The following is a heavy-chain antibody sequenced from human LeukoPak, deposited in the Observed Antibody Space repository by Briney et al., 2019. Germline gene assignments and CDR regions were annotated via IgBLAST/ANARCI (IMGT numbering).Heavy chain of an antibody. J-gene: IGHJ5*01. CDR2: IYYSGNT. CDR3: AREGAYRTYGDYSPFDF. CDR1: GYSISSGYY. D-gene: IGHD4-17*01. V-gene: IGHV4-38-2*02. Sequence: SETLSLTCSVSGYSISSGYYWGWIRQPPGKGLEWIGSIYYSGNTYYNPSLKSRVTISVDTAKNQFSLSLSSVTAADTAVYYCAREGAYRTYGDYSPFDFWGQGTLVTVSS.